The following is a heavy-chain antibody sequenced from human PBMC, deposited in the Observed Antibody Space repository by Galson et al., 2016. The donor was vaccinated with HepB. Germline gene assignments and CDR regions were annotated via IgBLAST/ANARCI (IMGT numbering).Heavy chain of an antibody. V-gene: IGHV3-23*01. CDR1: GFSFSTYA. J-gene: IGHJ4*02. CDR2: ISPSGDTT. CDR3: AKGRGAGYNGREWNFDY. D-gene: IGHD5-12*01. Sequence: SLRLSCAACGFSFSTYAMTWVRQAPEKGLEWVSTISPSGDTTSYADSVKGRFTISRDNSENTLYLQMNSLRAEDTAIYYCAKGRGAGYNGREWNFDYWGQGSLVTASS.